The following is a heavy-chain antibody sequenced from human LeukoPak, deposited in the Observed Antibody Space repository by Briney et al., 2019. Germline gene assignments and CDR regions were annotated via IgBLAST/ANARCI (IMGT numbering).Heavy chain of an antibody. V-gene: IGHV1-24*01. Sequence: ASVKVSCKVSGYTLTELSMHWVRQAPGKGFEWMGGFDPEDGETIYAQKFQGRVTMTEDTSTDTAYMELSSLRSEDTAVYYCATDLRDDSSGYYSPDFDYWGQGTLVTVSS. J-gene: IGHJ4*02. D-gene: IGHD3-22*01. CDR3: ATDLRDDSSGYYSPDFDY. CDR2: FDPEDGET. CDR1: GYTLTELS.